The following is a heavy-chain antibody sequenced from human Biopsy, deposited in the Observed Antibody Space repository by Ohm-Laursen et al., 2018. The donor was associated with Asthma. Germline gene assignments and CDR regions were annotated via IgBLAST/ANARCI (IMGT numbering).Heavy chain of an antibody. D-gene: IGHD3-10*01. Sequence: SLRLSCAASGFTFGSYGLHWVRQAPGKGLEWVADIWFDGSNKHYADSVKGRFTISRDNSKNTLHLQMNSLRAEDTALYYCGRERSYMVDYWGQGTLVTVSS. CDR3: GRERSYMVDY. V-gene: IGHV3-33*01. J-gene: IGHJ4*02. CDR1: GFTFGSYG. CDR2: IWFDGSNK.